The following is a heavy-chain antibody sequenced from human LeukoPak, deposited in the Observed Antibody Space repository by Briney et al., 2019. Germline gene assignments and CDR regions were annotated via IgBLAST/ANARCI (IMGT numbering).Heavy chain of an antibody. CDR2: IGGST. CDR1: GFTFSSYA. D-gene: IGHD2-15*01. J-gene: IGHJ4*02. CDR3: AKTGGHLDY. Sequence: GGSLRLSCAASGFTFSSYAMSWVRQAPGKGLEWVSGIGGSTYYADSVKARFTISRDNSKNMLYLQMNSLRAEDTAVYYCAKTGGHLDYWGQGTLVTVSS. V-gene: IGHV3-23*01.